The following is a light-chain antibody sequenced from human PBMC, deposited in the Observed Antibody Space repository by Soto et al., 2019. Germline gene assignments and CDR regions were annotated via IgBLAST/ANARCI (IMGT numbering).Light chain of an antibody. Sequence: QSVLTQPASVSGSPGQSITISCTGTSSDVGGYNYVSWYQQHPGKAPKLMIYEVSNRPSGVSNSFSGSKSGNTASLTISGLQAEDEADYYCSSYTSSSHYVFGTGTKVTVL. CDR3: SSYTSSSHYV. V-gene: IGLV2-14*01. CDR2: EVS. J-gene: IGLJ1*01. CDR1: SSDVGGYNY.